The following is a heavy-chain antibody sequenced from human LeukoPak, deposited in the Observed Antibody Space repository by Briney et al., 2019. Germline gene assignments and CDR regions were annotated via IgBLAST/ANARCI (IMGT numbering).Heavy chain of an antibody. J-gene: IGHJ4*02. CDR1: GYTFTSYA. D-gene: IGHD5-12*01. V-gene: IGHV7-4-1*02. CDR3: ARNPSDSGYDSYYFDY. CDR2: INTNTGNP. Sequence: ASVKVSCKASGYTFTSYAMNWERQAPGQGLEWMGWINTNTGNPTYAQGFTGRFVFSLDTSVSTAYLQISSLKAEDTAVYYCARNPSDSGYDSYYFDYWGQGTLVTVSS.